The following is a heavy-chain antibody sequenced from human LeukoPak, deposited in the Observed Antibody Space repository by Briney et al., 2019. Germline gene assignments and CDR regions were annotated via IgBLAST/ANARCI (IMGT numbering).Heavy chain of an antibody. V-gene: IGHV4-4*02. CDR2: IYYSGST. CDR3: ASAFYDAFDI. D-gene: IGHD2/OR15-2a*01. CDR1: GGSISSSNW. Sequence: SETLSLTCAVSGGSISSSNWWSWVRQPPGKGLEWIGYIYYSGSTNYNPSLKSRVTISVDTSKNQFSLKLSSVTAADTAVYYCASAFYDAFDIWGQGTMVTVSS. J-gene: IGHJ3*02.